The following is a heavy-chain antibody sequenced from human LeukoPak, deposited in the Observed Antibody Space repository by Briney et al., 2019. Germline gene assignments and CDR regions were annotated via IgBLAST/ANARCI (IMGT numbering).Heavy chain of an antibody. J-gene: IGHJ4*02. D-gene: IGHD2-15*01. Sequence: ASVKVSCMASGYTFTSYYMHWVRQAPGQGLEWMGIINPSGGSTSYAQKFQGRVTMTEDTSTDTAYMELSSLRSEDTAVYYCATGPPRSATLKTLDYWGQGTLVTVSS. V-gene: IGHV1-46*01. CDR1: GYTFTSYY. CDR3: ATGPPRSATLKTLDY. CDR2: INPSGGST.